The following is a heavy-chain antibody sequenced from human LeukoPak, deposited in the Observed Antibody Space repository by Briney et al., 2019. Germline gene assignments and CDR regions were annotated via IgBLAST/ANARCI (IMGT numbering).Heavy chain of an antibody. Sequence: GGSLRLSCAASGFTVSSNYMSWVRQAPGKGLEWVSSISSRSRYIYYADSMEGRFTISRDNAKNSLYLQMNSLRAEDTAVYYCARDGRYSDHDWDINDAFDIWGQGTTVTVSS. CDR1: GFTVSSNY. CDR3: ARDGRYSDHDWDINDAFDI. CDR2: ISSRSRYI. V-gene: IGHV3-21*01. J-gene: IGHJ3*02. D-gene: IGHD5-12*01.